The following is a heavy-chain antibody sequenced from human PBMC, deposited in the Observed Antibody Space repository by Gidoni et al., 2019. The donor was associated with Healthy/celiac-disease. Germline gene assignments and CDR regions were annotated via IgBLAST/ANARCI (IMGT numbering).Heavy chain of an antibody. Sequence: QVQLVQSGAEVKKPGSSVKVSCKASGGTFSSYAISWVRQAPGQGLEWMGGIIPIFGTANYAQKCQGRVTITADESTSTAYMELSSLRSEDTAVYYCARDGTPYCTNGVCLPRPVGWFATGFDPWGQGTLVTVSS. J-gene: IGHJ5*02. CDR1: GGTFSSYA. D-gene: IGHD2-8*01. V-gene: IGHV1-69*01. CDR3: ARDGTPYCTNGVCLPRPVGWFATGFDP. CDR2: IIPIFGTA.